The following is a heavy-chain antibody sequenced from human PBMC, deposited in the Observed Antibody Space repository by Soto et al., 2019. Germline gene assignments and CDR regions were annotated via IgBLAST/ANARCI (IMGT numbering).Heavy chain of an antibody. V-gene: IGHV1-18*01. CDR3: ARDRPAHACSARWLDP. D-gene: IGHD2-15*01. J-gene: IGHJ5*02. CDR2: ISAYNGNT. Sequence: ASVKVSCKASGYTFTSYGISWVRQAPVQGLEWMGWISAYNGNTNYAQKLQGRVTMTTDTSTSTAYMELRSLRSDDTAVYYCARDRPAHACSARWLDPWGQGTLVTLSS. CDR1: GYTFTSYG.